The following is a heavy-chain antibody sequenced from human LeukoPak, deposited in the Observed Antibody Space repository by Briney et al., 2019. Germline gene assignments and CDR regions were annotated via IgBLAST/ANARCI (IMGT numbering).Heavy chain of an antibody. CDR1: GYSFTSYW. J-gene: IGHJ5*02. CDR2: IYPGDSDT. Sequence: GESLKISCKGSGYSFTSYWIGWVRQMPGKGLEWMGIIYPGDSDTRYSPSFQGQVTISADKSISTAYLQWSSLKASDTAMYYCVRYYDILTGYYENWFDPWGQGTLVTVSS. V-gene: IGHV5-51*01. CDR3: VRYYDILTGYYENWFDP. D-gene: IGHD3-9*01.